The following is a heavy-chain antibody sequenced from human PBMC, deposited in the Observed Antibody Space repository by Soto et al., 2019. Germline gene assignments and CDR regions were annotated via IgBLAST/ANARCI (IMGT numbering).Heavy chain of an antibody. CDR1: GFTFSNYA. Sequence: EVQLVESGGGLVQPGGSLRLSCAASGFTFSNYAMDWVRQAPGKGLEYVSGISSNGVGTYYANSVKDRVTISRDNSKNTLYLQMGSLRAEDMAVYDCARREQSDSYYMDVWGKGDSVTVSS. J-gene: IGHJ6*03. CDR3: ARREQSDSYYMDV. CDR2: ISSNGVGT. V-gene: IGHV3-64*01. D-gene: IGHD6-19*01.